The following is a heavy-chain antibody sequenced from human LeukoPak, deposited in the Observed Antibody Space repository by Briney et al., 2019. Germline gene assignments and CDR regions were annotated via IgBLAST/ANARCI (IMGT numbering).Heavy chain of an antibody. D-gene: IGHD4-17*01. Sequence: SETLSLTCTVSGGSISSGSYYWTWIRQPAGKGLEWNGRIYTSGSTNYNPSLKSRVTISVDTSKNQFSLKLSSVTAADTAVYYCARATVTTALLDYWGQGTLVTVSS. V-gene: IGHV4-61*02. CDR2: IYTSGST. CDR1: GGSISSGSYY. CDR3: ARATVTTALLDY. J-gene: IGHJ4*02.